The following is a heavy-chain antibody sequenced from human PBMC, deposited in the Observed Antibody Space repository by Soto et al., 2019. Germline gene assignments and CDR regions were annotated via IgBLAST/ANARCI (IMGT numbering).Heavy chain of an antibody. CDR2: ISYDGSNK. Sequence: QVQLEESGGGVVQPGRSLRLSCAASGFTFSGYGMHWVRQAPGKGLEWVAVISYDGSNKYYADSVKGRFTISRDNSKNTLYLQMNSLRLEDTAVYYCAKGDYGGNSHTFDIWGQGTMVTVSS. J-gene: IGHJ3*02. V-gene: IGHV3-30*18. D-gene: IGHD4-17*01. CDR1: GFTFSGYG. CDR3: AKGDYGGNSHTFDI.